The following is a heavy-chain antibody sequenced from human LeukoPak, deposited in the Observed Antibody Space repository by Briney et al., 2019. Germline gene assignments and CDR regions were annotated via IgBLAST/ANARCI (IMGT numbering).Heavy chain of an antibody. J-gene: IGHJ4*02. CDR2: IRYDGSNK. D-gene: IGHD2-21*01. CDR3: AKVLWGLTLLSSDY. V-gene: IGHV3-30*02. Sequence: GGSMRLSCAASGFTFSSHGMHWGRQAPGKGLEWVAFIRYDGSNKYYADSVKGRFTISRDNSKNTLYLQMNSLRAEDTAVYYCAKVLWGLTLLSSDYWGQGTLVTASS. CDR1: GFTFSSHG.